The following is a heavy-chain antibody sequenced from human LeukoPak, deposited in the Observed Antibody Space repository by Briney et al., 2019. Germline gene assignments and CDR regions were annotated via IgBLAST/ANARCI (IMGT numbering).Heavy chain of an antibody. CDR3: ATSSDDYSNSFDY. J-gene: IGHJ4*02. V-gene: IGHV4-59*01. CDR1: GGSISSYY. D-gene: IGHD4-11*01. CDR2: IYYSGGT. Sequence: SETLSLTCTVSGGSISSYYWSWIRQPPGKGLEWIGYIYYSGGTNYNPSLKSRVTISVDTSKNQFPLKLSSVTAADTAVYYCATSSDDYSNSFDYWGQGTLVTVSS.